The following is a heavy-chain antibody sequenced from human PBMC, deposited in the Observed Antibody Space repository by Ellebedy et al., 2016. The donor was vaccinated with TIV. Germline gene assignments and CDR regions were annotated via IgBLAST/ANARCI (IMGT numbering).Heavy chain of an antibody. D-gene: IGHD2-2*02. V-gene: IGHV3-7*03. CDR2: IKQDGSEI. CDR3: ARDTYPDAMDG. J-gene: IGHJ6*02. CDR1: GFTSRNYW. Sequence: GESLKISCAVPGFTSRNYWMSWARPAPGKGLEWVATIKQDGSEIYYVDSVKGRVTISRDNAKNSLYLQMNSLRVEDTALDYCARDTYPDAMDGWGQGTTVTVSS.